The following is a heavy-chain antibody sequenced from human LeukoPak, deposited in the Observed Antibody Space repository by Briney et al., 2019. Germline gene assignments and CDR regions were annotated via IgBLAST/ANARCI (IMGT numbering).Heavy chain of an antibody. CDR1: GYSFVTYW. CDR2: IYPGDSDA. Sequence: GESLKISCKGSGYSFVTYWAGWVRQMPGKGLEWMAIIYPGDSDARYSPSFQGQVTISVDKSISTAYLQWSSLKASDTAMYYCARQKSSAAGDYWGQGTLVTVSS. V-gene: IGHV5-51*01. J-gene: IGHJ4*02. CDR3: ARQKSSAAGDY. D-gene: IGHD1-14*01.